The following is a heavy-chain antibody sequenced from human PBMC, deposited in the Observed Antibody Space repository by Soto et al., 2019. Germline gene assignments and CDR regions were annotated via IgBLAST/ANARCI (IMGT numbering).Heavy chain of an antibody. CDR1: GFTFSDHY. V-gene: IGHV3-72*01. D-gene: IGHD1-26*01. Sequence: EVQLVESGGGLVQPGGSLRLSCAASGFTFSDHYMDWVRQAPGKGLEWVARSRNRVNSHTTEYAASVKGRFTISRDESKSSLYRQMNSLKLEDTAVYYCTRGLLGGAPSYTFHGMDVWGQGTRVTVSS. J-gene: IGHJ6*01. CDR3: TRGLLGGAPSYTFHGMDV. CDR2: SRNRVNSHTT.